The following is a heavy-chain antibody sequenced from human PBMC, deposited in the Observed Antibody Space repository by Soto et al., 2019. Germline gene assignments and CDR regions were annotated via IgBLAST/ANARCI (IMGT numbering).Heavy chain of an antibody. CDR2: IYYSGST. Sequence: PSGTLSLTCTVSGGSISSYYWNWIRQPPGKELEWIGYIYYSGSTRYNPSLKSRVTMSVDTSKNQISLKLRSVTAADTAVYFCARRSTTLIQGPDYWRQGTQVPVSS. D-gene: IGHD3-22*01. CDR3: ARRSTTLIQGPDY. V-gene: IGHV4-59*01. CDR1: GGSISSYY. J-gene: IGHJ4*02.